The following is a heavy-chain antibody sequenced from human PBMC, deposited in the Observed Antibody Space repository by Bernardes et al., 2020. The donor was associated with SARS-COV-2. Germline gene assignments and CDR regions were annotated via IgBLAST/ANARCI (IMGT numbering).Heavy chain of an antibody. V-gene: IGHV4-34*01. J-gene: IGHJ6*03. CDR2: INHSGST. D-gene: IGHD3-3*01. Sequence: SETLSLTCAVYGGSFSGYYWSWIRQPPGKGLEWIWEINHSGSTNYNPSLKSRVTISVDTSKNQFSLKLSSVTAADTAVYYCARGVVWSGYSYYYYYYMDVWGKGTTVTVSS. CDR3: ARGVVWSGYSYYYYYYMDV. CDR1: GGSFSGYY.